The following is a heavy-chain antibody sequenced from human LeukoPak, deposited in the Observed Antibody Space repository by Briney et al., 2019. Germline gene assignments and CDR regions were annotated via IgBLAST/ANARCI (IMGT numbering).Heavy chain of an antibody. Sequence: SETLSLTCTVSGGSISSGDYYSSWIRQPPGKGLEWIGYIYYSGSTYYNPSLKSRVTISVDTSKNQFSLKLSCVTATDTAVYDFTRDLAYPMAGRVYWGHGTLVTVSS. CDR3: TRDLAYPMAGRVY. CDR1: GGSISSGDYY. CDR2: IYYSGST. V-gene: IGHV4-30-4*08. D-gene: IGHD6-19*01. J-gene: IGHJ4*01.